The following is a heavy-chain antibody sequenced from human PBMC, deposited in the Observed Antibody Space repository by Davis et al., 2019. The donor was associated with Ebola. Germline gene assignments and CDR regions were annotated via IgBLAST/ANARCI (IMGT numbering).Heavy chain of an antibody. CDR1: GYTFTRYG. Sequence: AASVKVSCKASGYTFTRYGISWARQAPGQGLEWMGWISAYNGNTNYAQNLQGRVTMTTDTSTSTAYMELRSLRYDDTAVYYCARAVTMVLPSGWFDPWGQGTLVTVSS. V-gene: IGHV1-18*01. D-gene: IGHD3-10*01. CDR3: ARAVTMVLPSGWFDP. J-gene: IGHJ5*02. CDR2: ISAYNGNT.